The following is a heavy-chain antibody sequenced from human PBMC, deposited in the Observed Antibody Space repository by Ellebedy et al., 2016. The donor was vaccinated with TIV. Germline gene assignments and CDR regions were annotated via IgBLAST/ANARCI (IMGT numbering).Heavy chain of an antibody. J-gene: IGHJ3*02. D-gene: IGHD3-9*01. CDR3: ARAPDWLSFAFDI. Sequence: GGSLRLSXAASGFTFSLYWVTWVRQAPGKGLEWVANIKQDGSEKFYLDSVKGRFTISRDNAKSTLFLQMSRLRAEDMAVYYCARAPDWLSFAFDIWGQGTVVTVSS. V-gene: IGHV3-7*04. CDR1: GFTFSLYW. CDR2: IKQDGSEK.